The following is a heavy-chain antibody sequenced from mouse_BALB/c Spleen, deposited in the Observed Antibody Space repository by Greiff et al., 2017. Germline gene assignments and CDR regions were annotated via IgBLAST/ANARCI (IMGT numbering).Heavy chain of an antibody. Sequence: EVNLVESGGGLVQPGGSLKLSCAASGFTFSSYAMSWVRQSPEKRLEWVAEISSGGSYTYYPDTVTGRFTISRDNAKNTLYLEMSSLRSEDTAMYYCARDPITTGFDYWGQGTTLTVSS. J-gene: IGHJ2*01. V-gene: IGHV5-9-4*01. CDR2: ISSGGSYT. D-gene: IGHD1-1*01. CDR1: GFTFSSYA. CDR3: ARDPITTGFDY.